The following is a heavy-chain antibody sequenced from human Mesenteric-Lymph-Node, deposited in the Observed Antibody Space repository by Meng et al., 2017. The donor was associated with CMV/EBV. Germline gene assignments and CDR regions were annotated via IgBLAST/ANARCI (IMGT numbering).Heavy chain of an antibody. J-gene: IGHJ6*02. CDR2: ISNSGTST. V-gene: IGHV3-23*01. D-gene: IGHD2-2*01. Sequence: GESLKISCAASGFPFRRHTMSWVRQAPGKGLEWVSGISNSGTSTYYADSVKGRFTISRDNAKNTLYLQMNSLRAEDTAVFYCAVIPAANYYYNMDVWGQGTTVTVSS. CDR1: GFPFRRHT. CDR3: AVIPAANYYYNMDV.